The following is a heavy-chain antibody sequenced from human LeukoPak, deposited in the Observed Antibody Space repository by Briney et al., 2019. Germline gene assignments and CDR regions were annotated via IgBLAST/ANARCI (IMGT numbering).Heavy chain of an antibody. CDR3: AKDSSGSYYGPGRFFDY. Sequence: GGSPRLSCAASGFTFDDYAMHWVRQAPGKGLEWVSGISWNSGSIGYADSVKGRFTISRDNAKNSLYLQMNSLRAEDMALYYCAKDSSGSYYGPGRFFDYWGQGTLVTVSS. CDR2: ISWNSGSI. V-gene: IGHV3-9*03. J-gene: IGHJ4*02. CDR1: GFTFDDYA. D-gene: IGHD1-26*01.